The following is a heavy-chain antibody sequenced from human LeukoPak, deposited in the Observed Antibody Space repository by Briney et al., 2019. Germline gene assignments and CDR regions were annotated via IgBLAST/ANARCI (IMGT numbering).Heavy chain of an antibody. J-gene: IGHJ4*02. Sequence: GSSVKVSCKASGGTFSSYAISWVRQAPGQGLEWMGGIIPIFGTANYAQKFQGRVTITTDESTSTAYMELSSLRSEDTAVYYCARDSFYCSGGSCHSDYYFDYWGQGTLVTVSS. V-gene: IGHV1-69*05. CDR2: IIPIFGTA. CDR3: ARDSFYCSGGSCHSDYYFDY. D-gene: IGHD2-15*01. CDR1: GGTFSSYA.